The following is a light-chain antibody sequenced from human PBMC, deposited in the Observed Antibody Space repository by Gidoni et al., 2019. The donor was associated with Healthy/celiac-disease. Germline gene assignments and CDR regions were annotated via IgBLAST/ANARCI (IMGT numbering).Light chain of an antibody. CDR1: NLGDKY. CDR3: QAWNSSTVV. CDR2: QDS. Sequence: SSALTQPPSVSVSPGQTASITCSGDNLGDKYACWYQQKPGQSPVLVIYQDSKRPSGIPGRFSGSNSGTTATLTISGTQAMDEADYYCQAWNSSTVVFGGGTKLTVL. J-gene: IGLJ2*01. V-gene: IGLV3-1*01.